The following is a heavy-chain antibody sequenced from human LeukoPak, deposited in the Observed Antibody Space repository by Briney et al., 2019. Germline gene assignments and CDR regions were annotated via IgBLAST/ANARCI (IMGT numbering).Heavy chain of an antibody. V-gene: IGHV3-23*01. CDR3: ARDRSGSYPNWFDP. J-gene: IGHJ5*02. Sequence: GGSLRLSCAASGFTFSSYGMSWVRQAPGKGLEWVSAITGNGANTFYTDSVKGRFTISRDNSKNTMYLQMNSLRAEDTALYYCARDRSGSYPNWFDPWGQGTLVTVSS. D-gene: IGHD3-10*01. CDR2: ITGNGANT. CDR1: GFTFSSYG.